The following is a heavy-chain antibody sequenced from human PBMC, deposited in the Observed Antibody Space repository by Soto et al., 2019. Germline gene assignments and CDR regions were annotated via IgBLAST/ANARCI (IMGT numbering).Heavy chain of an antibody. Sequence: KGLEWVSSIRGSGGSTYYADSVKGRFTISRDNSKNTLYLQMNSLSAEDTAVFFFQAEDGIRDTVPVSAFLLNRSSDL. V-gene: IGHV3-23*01. CDR2: IRGSGGST. D-gene: IGHD2-15*01. CDR3: QAEDGIRDTVPVSAFLLNRSSDL. J-gene: IGHJ2*01.